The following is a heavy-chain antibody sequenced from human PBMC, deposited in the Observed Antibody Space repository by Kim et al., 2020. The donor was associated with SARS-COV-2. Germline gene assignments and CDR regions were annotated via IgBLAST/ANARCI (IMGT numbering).Heavy chain of an antibody. CDR2: IRSKAYGGTT. CDR3: TRETYSSGWYYYYYGMDV. V-gene: IGHV3-49*04. Sequence: GGSLRLSCTASGFTFGDYAMSWVRQAPGKGLEWVGFIRSKAYGGTTEYAASVKGRFTISRDDSKSIAYLQRNSLKTEDTAVYYCTRETYSSGWYYYYYGMDVWGQGTTVTVSS. J-gene: IGHJ6*02. D-gene: IGHD6-19*01. CDR1: GFTFGDYA.